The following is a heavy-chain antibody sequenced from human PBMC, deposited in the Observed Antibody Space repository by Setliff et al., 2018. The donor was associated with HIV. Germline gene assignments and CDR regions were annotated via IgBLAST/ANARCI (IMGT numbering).Heavy chain of an antibody. CDR2: MDPSSAAT. D-gene: IGHD6-19*01. Sequence: ASVKVSCKASGYTFTSKHINWVRQATGQGLEWLGWMDPSSAATGYAQKFQGRVTLTADKSTDTVYMELRSLRSDDTAAYYCMKMALAGTYLDYWGQGTLVTVSS. CDR1: GYTFTSKH. V-gene: IGHV1-8*01. CDR3: MKMALAGTYLDY. J-gene: IGHJ4*02.